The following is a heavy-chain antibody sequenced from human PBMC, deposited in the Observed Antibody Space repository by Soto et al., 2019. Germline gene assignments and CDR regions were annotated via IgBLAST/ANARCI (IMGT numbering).Heavy chain of an antibody. D-gene: IGHD5-12*01. CDR2: ISWNSGSI. Sequence: GGSLRLSCAASGFTFDDYAMHWVRQAPGKGLEWVSGISWNSGSIGYADSVKGRFTISRDNAKNSLYLQMNSLRAEDTALYYCAKGTEGEYSGYGIDYWGQGTLVTVSS. CDR1: GFTFDDYA. V-gene: IGHV3-9*01. J-gene: IGHJ4*02. CDR3: AKGTEGEYSGYGIDY.